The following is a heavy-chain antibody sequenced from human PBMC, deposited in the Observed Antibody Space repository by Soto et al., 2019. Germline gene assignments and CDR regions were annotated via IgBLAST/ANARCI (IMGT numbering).Heavy chain of an antibody. J-gene: IGHJ4*02. CDR2: ISWNSGSI. V-gene: IGHV3-9*01. D-gene: IGHD2-2*02. Sequence: GGSLRLSCAASGFTFDDYAMHWVRQAPGKGLDWVSGISWNSGSIGYADSVKGRFTISRDNAKNSLYLQMNSLRAEDTALYYCAKIYTDYFDYWGQGTLVTVSS. CDR3: AKIYTDYFDY. CDR1: GFTFDDYA.